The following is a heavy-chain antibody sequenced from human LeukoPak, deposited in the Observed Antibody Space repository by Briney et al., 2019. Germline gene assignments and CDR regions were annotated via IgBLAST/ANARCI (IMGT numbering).Heavy chain of an antibody. CDR3: ARDDVVGSNQD. J-gene: IGHJ4*02. CDR1: GGSISSYY. V-gene: IGHV4-4*07. Sequence: PSETLSLTCTVSGGSISSYYWSWIRQPAGKGLEWIGRIYSSGSISYNPSLKSRLSMSLDTSKNQFSLKLTSVTAADTAVYYCARDDVVGSNQDWGQGTLVTVSS. D-gene: IGHD2-15*01. CDR2: IYSSGSI.